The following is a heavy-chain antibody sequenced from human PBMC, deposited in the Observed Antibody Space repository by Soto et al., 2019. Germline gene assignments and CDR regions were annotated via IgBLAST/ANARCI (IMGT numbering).Heavy chain of an antibody. CDR2: IYYSGTT. CDR1: GGSINHYY. Sequence: PSXTLSLTCTVSGGSINHYYCTWIVQPPGKGLEWMGYIYYSGTTTNYNPSLKSRVTLSVDTSKNQFSLKLSSVTAADTAVYYCARLGGSYAVPHFDYWGQGTLVTVSS. J-gene: IGHJ4*02. V-gene: IGHV4-59*08. D-gene: IGHD1-26*01. CDR3: ARLGGSYAVPHFDY.